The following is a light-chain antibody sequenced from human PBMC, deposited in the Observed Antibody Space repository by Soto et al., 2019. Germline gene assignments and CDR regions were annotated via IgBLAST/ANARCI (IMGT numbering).Light chain of an antibody. V-gene: IGKV1-5*03. CDR3: QQYDSYSGT. CDR2: KAS. J-gene: IGKJ1*01. Sequence: DIQMTQSPSTLSASVGDRVTIPCRASQSISSWLAWYQQKPGKAPKLLIYKASSLGSGVPSRFSGSGSGTEFTLTISSLQPDDFATYYCQQYDSYSGTFGQGTKVEIK. CDR1: QSISSW.